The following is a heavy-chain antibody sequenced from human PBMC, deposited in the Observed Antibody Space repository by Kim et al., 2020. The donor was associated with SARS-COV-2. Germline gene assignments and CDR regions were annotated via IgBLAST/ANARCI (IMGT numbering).Heavy chain of an antibody. CDR3: ARKYYYGSGITYYYYYYMDV. V-gene: IGHV3-66*01. D-gene: IGHD3-10*01. CDR1: GFTVSSNY. CDR2: IYSGGST. Sequence: GGSLRLSCAASGFTVSSNYMSWVRQAPGKGLEWVSVIYSGGSTYYADSMKGRFTISRDNSKNTLYLQMNSLRAEDTAVYYCARKYYYGSGITYYYYYYMDVWGKGTTVTVSS. J-gene: IGHJ6*03.